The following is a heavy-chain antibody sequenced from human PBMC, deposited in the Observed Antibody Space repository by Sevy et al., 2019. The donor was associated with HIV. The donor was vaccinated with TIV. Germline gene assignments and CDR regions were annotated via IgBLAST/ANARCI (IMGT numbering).Heavy chain of an antibody. CDR1: GFTFSSYE. CDR2: ISSSGSTI. Sequence: GGSLRLSCAASGFTFSSYEMNWVRQAPGKGLEWVSYISSSGSTIYYADSVKGRFTISRDNAKNSLYLQMNSLRAEDTAVYYCATTTVTRNYYYYYGMDVWGQGTTVTVSS. D-gene: IGHD4-4*01. CDR3: ATTTVTRNYYYYYGMDV. J-gene: IGHJ6*02. V-gene: IGHV3-48*03.